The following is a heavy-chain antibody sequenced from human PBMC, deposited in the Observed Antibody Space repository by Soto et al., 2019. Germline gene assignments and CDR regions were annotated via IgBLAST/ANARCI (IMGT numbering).Heavy chain of an antibody. J-gene: IGHJ4*02. Sequence: GGSLRFSCAASGFTFRNYAMHWVRQAPGKGLEWVVVISYDGSKKYYADSLEGRFTISRDNSNNTLYLQMNSLTDEDTAVYYCVRAPGSATVTTSYVDYWGQGTLVTVSS. CDR1: GFTFRNYA. D-gene: IGHD4-17*01. CDR3: VRAPGSATVTTSYVDY. CDR2: ISYDGSKK. V-gene: IGHV3-30*03.